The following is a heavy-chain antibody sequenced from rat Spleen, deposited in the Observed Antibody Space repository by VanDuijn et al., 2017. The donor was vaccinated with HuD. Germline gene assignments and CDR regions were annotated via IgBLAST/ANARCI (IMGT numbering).Heavy chain of an antibody. D-gene: IGHD1-1*01. CDR2: ISTSGGST. V-gene: IGHV5-46*01. CDR1: GFTFRSFP. J-gene: IGHJ1*01. CDR3: TRADYYYSGHWYFDF. Sequence: EVQLVESGGGLVQPGRSMKLSCAASGFTFRSFPMAWVRQAPTKGLEWVATISTSGGSTYYRDSVKGRFTISRDNAKSTLYLQMNSLRSEDTATYYCTRADYYYSGHWYFDFWGPGTMVTVSS.